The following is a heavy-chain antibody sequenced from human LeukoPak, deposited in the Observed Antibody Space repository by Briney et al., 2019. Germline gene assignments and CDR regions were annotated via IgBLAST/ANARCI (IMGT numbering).Heavy chain of an antibody. CDR3: ATGEWGAWGNFDY. V-gene: IGHV4-39*07. D-gene: IGHD1-26*01. J-gene: IGHJ4*02. Sequence: SETLSLTCTVSGGSISSSSYYWGWIRQPPGKGLEWIGSIYYSGSTYYNPSLKSRVTISVDTSKNQFSLKLSSVTAADTAVYYCATGEWGAWGNFDYWGQGTLVTVPS. CDR1: GGSISSSSYY. CDR2: IYYSGST.